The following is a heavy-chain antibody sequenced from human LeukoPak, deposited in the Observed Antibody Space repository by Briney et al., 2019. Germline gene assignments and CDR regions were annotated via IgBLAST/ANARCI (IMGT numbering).Heavy chain of an antibody. J-gene: IGHJ1*01. V-gene: IGHV4-4*07. CDR3: ARVAAGIGFFQH. Sequence: PSETLSLTCTVSGGSISSYYWSWIRQPAGKGLEWIGRIYTSGSTYYNPSLKSRVTISVDTSKNQLSLKLSSVTAADTAVYYCARVAAGIGFFQHWGQGTLVTVSS. D-gene: IGHD6-13*01. CDR1: GGSISSYY. CDR2: IYTSGST.